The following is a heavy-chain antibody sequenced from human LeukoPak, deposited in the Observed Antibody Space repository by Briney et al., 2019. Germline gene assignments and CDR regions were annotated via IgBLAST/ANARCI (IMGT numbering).Heavy chain of an antibody. V-gene: IGHV3-74*01. CDR1: GFTFSRYW. J-gene: IGHJ4*02. Sequence: TGGSLRLSCAASGFTFSRYWMHWLPQGPGKGLVCVSRISTDGSSSTYADSVKGRFTISRDNSKNTLSLQMNSLRPDDTALYYCAGGQMFTSGGFESWGQGALVTVSS. CDR3: AGGQMFTSGGFES. CDR2: ISTDGSSS. D-gene: IGHD6-19*01.